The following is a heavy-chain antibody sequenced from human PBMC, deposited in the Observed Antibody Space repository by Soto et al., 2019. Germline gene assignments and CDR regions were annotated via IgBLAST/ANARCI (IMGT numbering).Heavy chain of an antibody. J-gene: IGHJ6*02. CDR2: IIPIPGTA. D-gene: IGHD2-2*01. CDR3: ARSQGSSTSLEIYYYYYYGMDV. CDR1: GGTFGSYA. V-gene: IGHV1-69*01. Sequence: QVQLVQSGAEVKKPGSSVKVSCKASGGTFGSYAISWVRQAPGQGREWMGGIIPIPGTANYAPKFQGRVTIAADESTSTAYMELSSLRSEDTAVYYCARSQGSSTSLEIYYYYYYGMDVWGQGTTVTVSS.